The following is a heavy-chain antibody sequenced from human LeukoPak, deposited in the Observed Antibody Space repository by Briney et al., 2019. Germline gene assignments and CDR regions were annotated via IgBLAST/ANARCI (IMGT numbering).Heavy chain of an antibody. CDR2: INPNSGGT. Sequence: ASVKVSCKASGYTFTGYYMHWVRQAPGQGLEWMGWINPNSGGTNYAQKFQGRVTMTRDTSISTAYMELSRLRSDDTAVYYCARLQYGYYGSGSYRGSRDYWGQGTLVTVSS. D-gene: IGHD3-10*01. J-gene: IGHJ4*02. CDR1: GYTFTGYY. V-gene: IGHV1-2*02. CDR3: ARLQYGYYGSGSYRGSRDY.